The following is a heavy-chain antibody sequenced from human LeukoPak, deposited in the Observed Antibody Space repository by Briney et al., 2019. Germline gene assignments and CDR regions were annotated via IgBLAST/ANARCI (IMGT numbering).Heavy chain of an antibody. CDR1: GFTFSRHG. V-gene: IGHV3-23*01. Sequence: QPGRSLRLSCAASGFTFSRHGMHWVRQAPGKGLEWVSAISGSGGSTYYADSVKGRFTISRDNSKNTLYLQMNSLRAEDTAVYYCAKTYSSGWYGSYYFDYWGQGTLVTVSS. D-gene: IGHD6-19*01. J-gene: IGHJ4*02. CDR3: AKTYSSGWYGSYYFDY. CDR2: ISGSGGST.